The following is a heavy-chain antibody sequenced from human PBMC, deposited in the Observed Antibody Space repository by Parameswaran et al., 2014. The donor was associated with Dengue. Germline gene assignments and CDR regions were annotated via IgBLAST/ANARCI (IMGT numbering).Heavy chain of an antibody. CDR2: INHSGST. Sequence: ASETLSLTCAVYGGSFSGYYWSWIRQPPGKGLEWIGEINHSGSTNYNPSLKSRVTISVDTSKNQFSLKLSSVTAADTAVYYCARAGYYGSGRFSPWGQGTLVTVSS. V-gene: IGHV4-34*01. J-gene: IGHJ5*02. CDR3: ARAGYYGSGRFSP. D-gene: IGHD3-10*01. CDR1: GGSFSGYY.